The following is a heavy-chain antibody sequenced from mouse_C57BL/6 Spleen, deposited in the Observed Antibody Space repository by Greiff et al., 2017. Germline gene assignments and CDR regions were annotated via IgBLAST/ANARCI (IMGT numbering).Heavy chain of an antibody. V-gene: IGHV1-18*01. CDR1: GYTFTDYN. CDR2: INPNNGGT. J-gene: IGHJ3*01. D-gene: IGHD2-3*01. Sequence: VQLQQSGPELVKPGASVKIPCKASGYTFTDYNMDWVKQSHGKSLEWIGDINPNNGGTIYNQKFKGKATVTVDKSSSTAYMELRSLTSEDTAVYYCAIYDAWFAYWGQGTLVTVSA. CDR3: AIYDAWFAY.